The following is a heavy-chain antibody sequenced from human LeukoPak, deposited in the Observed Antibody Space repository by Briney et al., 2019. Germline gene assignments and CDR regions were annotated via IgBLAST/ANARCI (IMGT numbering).Heavy chain of an antibody. CDR3: ARDASNYQLLPFDY. Sequence: PSETLSLTCTVSGGSISSYYWSWIRQPAGKGLEWIGRIYTSGSTNYNPSLKSRVTMSVDTSKNQFSLKPSSVTAADAAVYYCARDASNYQLLPFDYWGQGTLVTVSS. V-gene: IGHV4-4*07. D-gene: IGHD2-2*01. CDR1: GGSISSYY. CDR2: IYTSGST. J-gene: IGHJ4*02.